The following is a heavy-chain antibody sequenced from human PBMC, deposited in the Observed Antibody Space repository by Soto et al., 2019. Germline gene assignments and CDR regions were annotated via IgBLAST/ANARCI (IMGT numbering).Heavy chain of an antibody. Sequence: SETVSLTCTVSGGSISSGGYYWSWIRQHPGKGLEWIGYIYYSGSTYYNPSLKSRVTISVDTSKNQFSLKLSSVTAADTAVYYCARAGGGYSYGNWFDPWGQGTLVTVSS. J-gene: IGHJ5*02. V-gene: IGHV4-31*03. CDR3: ARAGGGYSYGNWFDP. CDR2: IYYSGST. D-gene: IGHD5-18*01. CDR1: GGSISSGGYY.